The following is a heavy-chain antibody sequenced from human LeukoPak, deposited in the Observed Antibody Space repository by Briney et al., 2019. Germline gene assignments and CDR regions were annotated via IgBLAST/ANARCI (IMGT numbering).Heavy chain of an antibody. CDR3: ARLYYYGSGSYTRPFDY. V-gene: IGHV3-33*03. D-gene: IGHD3-10*01. Sequence: PGGSLRLSCAASGFTFSNYGMHWVHQAPGKGLEWVAVIWFDGSNKYYADSVKGRFTISRDNAKDSLFLQMNCLRAEDTAVYYCARLYYYGSGSYTRPFDYWGQGTLVTVSS. J-gene: IGHJ4*02. CDR1: GFTFSNYG. CDR2: IWFDGSNK.